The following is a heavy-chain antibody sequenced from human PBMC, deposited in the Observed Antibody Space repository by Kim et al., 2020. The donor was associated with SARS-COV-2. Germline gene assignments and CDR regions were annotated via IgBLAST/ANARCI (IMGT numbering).Heavy chain of an antibody. J-gene: IGHJ5*02. D-gene: IGHD3-22*01. CDR3: ARRGLLPPIGWFDP. Sequence: AQKLQGRVTRTTDTSTSTAYMELRSLRSDDTAVYYCARRGLLPPIGWFDPWGQGTLVTVSS. V-gene: IGHV1-18*01.